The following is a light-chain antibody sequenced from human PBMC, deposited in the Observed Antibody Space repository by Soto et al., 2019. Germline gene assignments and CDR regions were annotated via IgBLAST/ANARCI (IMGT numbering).Light chain of an antibody. Sequence: EIVLTQSPATLSLSPAERATLSCWASQNVDSYLAWYQHKPGQAPRLLIYDAFKRATGIPARFSGSGSGTDFTLTISSLEPEDFAVYYCQQRSHWPLTFGQGTKLEIK. J-gene: IGKJ2*01. CDR1: QNVDSY. CDR3: QQRSHWPLT. V-gene: IGKV3-11*01. CDR2: DAF.